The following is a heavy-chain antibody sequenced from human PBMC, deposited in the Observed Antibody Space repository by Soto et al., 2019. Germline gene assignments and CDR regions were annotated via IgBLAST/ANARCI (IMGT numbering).Heavy chain of an antibody. CDR2: IYYSGST. J-gene: IGHJ4*02. CDR3: ARALDYGDKRGPNYFDY. Sequence: QVQLQESGPGLVKPSQTLSLTCTVSGGSISSGGYYWSWIRQHPGKGLEWIGYIYYSGSTYYNPSLMSRVTISVDTSKNQFSLKLSSVTAADTAVYYCARALDYGDKRGPNYFDYWGQGTLVTVSS. D-gene: IGHD4-17*01. V-gene: IGHV4-31*03. CDR1: GGSISSGGYY.